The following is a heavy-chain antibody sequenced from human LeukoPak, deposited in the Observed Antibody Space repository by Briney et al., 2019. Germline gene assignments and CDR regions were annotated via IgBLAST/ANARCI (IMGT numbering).Heavy chain of an antibody. CDR3: ARGDTAVGALLNPYYYMDV. CDR1: GGTFSSYA. CDR2: IIPIFGTA. D-gene: IGHD5-18*01. Sequence: GSSVKVSCKASGGTFSSYAISWVRQAPGQGLEWMGGIIPIFGTANYAQKFQGRVTITADESTSTAYMELSSLRSEDTAVYYCARGDTAVGALLNPYYYMDVWGKGTTVTISS. J-gene: IGHJ6*03. V-gene: IGHV1-69*01.